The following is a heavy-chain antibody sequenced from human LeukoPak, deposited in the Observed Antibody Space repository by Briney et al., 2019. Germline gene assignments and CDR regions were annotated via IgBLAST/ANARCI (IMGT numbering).Heavy chain of an antibody. CDR1: GFTFSSYG. D-gene: IGHD4-17*01. J-gene: IGHJ3*02. Sequence: GGSLRLSCAASGFTFSSYGMHWVRQAPGKGLEWVAVTWYDGSNKYYADSVKGRFTISRDNSKNTLYLQMNSLRAEDTAVYYCARVRDYGDYNGAFDIWGQGTMVTVSS. CDR2: TWYDGSNK. V-gene: IGHV3-33*01. CDR3: ARVRDYGDYNGAFDI.